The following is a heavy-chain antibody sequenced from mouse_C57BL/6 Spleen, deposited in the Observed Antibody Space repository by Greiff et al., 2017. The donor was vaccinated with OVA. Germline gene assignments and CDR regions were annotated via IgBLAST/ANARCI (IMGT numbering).Heavy chain of an antibody. V-gene: IGHV5-9-1*02. Sequence: EVKVVESGEGLVKPGGSLKLSCAASGFTFSSYAMSWVRQTPEKRLEWVAYISSGGDYIYYAATVKGRFTLSRDNSWHTLYLQKRSLKSEDTAMYYCTRDVVPFDYWGQGTTRTVSS. J-gene: IGHJ2*01. CDR1: GFTFSSYA. CDR3: TRDVVPFDY. D-gene: IGHD1-1*01. CDR2: ISSGGDYI.